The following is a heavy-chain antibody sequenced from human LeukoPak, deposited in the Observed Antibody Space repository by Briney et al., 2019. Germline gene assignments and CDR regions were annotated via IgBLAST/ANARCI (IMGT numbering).Heavy chain of an antibody. CDR3: ARVKQYGSSQGDY. CDR1: GYSFTGYY. CDR2: INPNSGGT. Sequence: ASVKVSCKASGYSFTGYYMHWVREAPGQGLEWMGWINPNSGGTNYAQKFQGRVTMTRDTSISTAYMELSRLRSDVTAVYYCARVKQYGSSQGDYWGQGTQVTVSS. D-gene: IGHD1/OR15-1a*01. J-gene: IGHJ4*02. V-gene: IGHV1-2*02.